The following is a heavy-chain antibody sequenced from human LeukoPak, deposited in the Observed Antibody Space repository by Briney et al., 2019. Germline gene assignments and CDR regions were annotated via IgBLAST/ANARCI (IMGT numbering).Heavy chain of an antibody. J-gene: IGHJ4*02. Sequence: ASVTVSCKASGYTFTGYYIHWMRQAPGQGLEWMGWMNPNRGDTSYAQKFQGRVTMTRDTPINTAYMELSGLTSDDTAVYYCGRRRIDCSDTGCYVGYWGQGTLVTVSS. V-gene: IGHV1-2*02. D-gene: IGHD2-15*01. CDR1: GYTFTGYY. CDR3: GRRRIDCSDTGCYVGY. CDR2: MNPNRGDT.